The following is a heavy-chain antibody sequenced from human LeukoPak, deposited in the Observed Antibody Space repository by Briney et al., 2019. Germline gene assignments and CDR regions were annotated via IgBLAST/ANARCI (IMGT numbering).Heavy chain of an antibody. D-gene: IGHD3-3*01. V-gene: IGHV1-69*05. J-gene: IGHJ4*02. Sequence: ASVKVSCKASGGTFSSYAISWVRQAPGQGLEWMGRIIPIFGTANYAQKFQGRVTITTDESTSTAYMELSSLRSEDTAVYYCARVPRYDFWSGYYDYWGQGTLVTVSS. CDR2: IIPIFGTA. CDR3: ARVPRYDFWSGYYDY. CDR1: GGTFSSYA.